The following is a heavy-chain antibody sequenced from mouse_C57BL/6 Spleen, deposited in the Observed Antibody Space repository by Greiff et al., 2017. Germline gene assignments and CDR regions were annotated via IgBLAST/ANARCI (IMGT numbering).Heavy chain of an antibody. V-gene: IGHV1-50*01. Sequence: QVQLQQPGAELVKPGASVKLSCKASGYTFTSYWMQWVKQRPGQGLEWIGEIDPSDIYTNSNQKFKGKATLTVDTSSSTAYMQLSSLTSEDSAVDYCASPLYYDYDGFAYWGQGTLVTVSA. CDR1: GYTFTSYW. D-gene: IGHD2-4*01. CDR3: ASPLYYDYDGFAY. CDR2: IDPSDIYT. J-gene: IGHJ3*01.